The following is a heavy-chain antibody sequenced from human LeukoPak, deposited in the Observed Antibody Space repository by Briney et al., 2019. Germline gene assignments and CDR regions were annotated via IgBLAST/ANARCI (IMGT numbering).Heavy chain of an antibody. J-gene: IGHJ5*02. CDR1: GGSISSHY. CDR2: IYYSGST. CDR3: ARDSSLKGP. D-gene: IGHD4/OR15-4a*01. Sequence: SETLSLTCTVSGGSISSHYWSWIRQPPGKGLEWIGYIYYSGSTNYNPSLKSRVTISVDTSKNQFSLKLSSVTAADTAVYYCARDSSLKGPWGQGTLVTVSS. V-gene: IGHV4-59*11.